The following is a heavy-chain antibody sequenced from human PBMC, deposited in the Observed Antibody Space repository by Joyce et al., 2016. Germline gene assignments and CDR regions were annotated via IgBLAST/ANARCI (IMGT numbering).Heavy chain of an antibody. CDR3: GRWNNWYYLS. CDR1: GYSIGRDDY. J-gene: IGHJ5*02. CDR2: VRQSGPP. Sequence: QVQLHESGPRLVHPSDTLSLTCGVSGYSIGRDDYWGWIRQPPGKGLGWIGCVRQSGPPYYNPSLNGRVNISIDTSRNQFSLNVYTVTAAETAVYYCGRWNNWYYLSLGQGTLVTVSS. V-gene: IGHV4-38-2*01. D-gene: IGHD1-7*01.